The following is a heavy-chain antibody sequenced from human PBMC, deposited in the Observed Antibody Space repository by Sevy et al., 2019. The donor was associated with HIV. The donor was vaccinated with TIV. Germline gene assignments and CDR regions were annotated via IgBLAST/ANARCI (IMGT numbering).Heavy chain of an antibody. V-gene: IGHV1-8*01. Sequence: ASVKVSCKASGYTFTSYDINWVRQATGQGLEWMGWMNPNSGNTGYVQKFQGRVTMTRNTSISTAYMELSSLRSEDTAVYYCARERSPTTEESGVGYWGQGTLVTVSS. J-gene: IGHJ4*02. D-gene: IGHD1-1*01. CDR2: MNPNSGNT. CDR1: GYTFTSYD. CDR3: ARERSPTTEESGVGY.